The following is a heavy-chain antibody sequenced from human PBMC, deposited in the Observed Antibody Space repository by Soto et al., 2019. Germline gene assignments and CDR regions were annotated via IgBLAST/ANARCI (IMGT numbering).Heavy chain of an antibody. J-gene: IGHJ6*02. Sequence: QVQLVQSGAEVKKPGSSVKVSCKASGGTFSSYAISWVRQAPGQGLEWMGGIIPIFGTANYAQKFQGRVTITADESPSTAYMELSSLRSEDTAVYYCARFIAAHPPFPYYYYGMDVWGQGTTVTVSS. CDR3: ARFIAAHPPFPYYYYGMDV. CDR2: IIPIFGTA. D-gene: IGHD6-6*01. V-gene: IGHV1-69*01. CDR1: GGTFSSYA.